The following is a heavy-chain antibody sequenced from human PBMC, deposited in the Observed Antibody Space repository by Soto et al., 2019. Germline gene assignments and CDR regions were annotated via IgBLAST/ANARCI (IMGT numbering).Heavy chain of an antibody. J-gene: IGHJ6*02. CDR1: GYTFTSYA. V-gene: IGHV1-3*01. D-gene: IGHD6-19*01. CDR3: ARAGDSSGWFLNYYYYGMDV. CDR2: INAGNGNT. Sequence: SVKVSCKASGYTFTSYAMHWVRQAPGQRLEWMGWINAGNGNTKYSQKFQGRVTITRDTSASTAYMELSSLRSEDTAVYYCARAGDSSGWFLNYYYYGMDVWGQGTTVTVSS.